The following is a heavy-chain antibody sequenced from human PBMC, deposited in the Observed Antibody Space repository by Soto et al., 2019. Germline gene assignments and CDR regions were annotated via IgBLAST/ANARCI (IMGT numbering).Heavy chain of an antibody. CDR3: AREGNLGRWLQPLDF. CDR2: IHYNGNT. D-gene: IGHD5-12*01. J-gene: IGHJ4*02. V-gene: IGHV4-59*01. CDR1: GDSNSAYS. Sequence: SETLSLTYTVSGDSNSAYSWSWVRQPPGKGLEWIGNIHYNGNTKYSPSPKSRVTMSVDTSKNHFSLRLISVTAADTAIYFCAREGNLGRWLQPLDFWGQGTLVT.